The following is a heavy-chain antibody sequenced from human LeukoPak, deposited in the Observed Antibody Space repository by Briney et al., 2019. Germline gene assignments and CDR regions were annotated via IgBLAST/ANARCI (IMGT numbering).Heavy chain of an antibody. CDR2: IRYDGTNK. CDR3: ARAATGTPDY. V-gene: IGHV3-30*02. CDR1: GFTFSSYG. Sequence: GGSLRLSCAASGFTFSSYGMHWVRQAPGKGLEWVAFIRYDGTNKYYADSVKGRFTISRDNAKNTLYLQMNSLRAEDTAVYYCARAATGTPDYWGQGTLVTVSS. D-gene: IGHD1-1*01. J-gene: IGHJ4*02.